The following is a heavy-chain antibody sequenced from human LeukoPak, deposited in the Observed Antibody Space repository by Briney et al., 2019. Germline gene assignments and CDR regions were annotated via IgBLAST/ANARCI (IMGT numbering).Heavy chain of an antibody. D-gene: IGHD6-6*01. CDR2: INSDGSRT. CDR1: GFTFRSYW. CDR3: ARVQEYSSSSVAFDI. J-gene: IGHJ3*02. Sequence: GGSLRLSCAASGFTFRSYWMHWVRQAPGKGLMWVSRINSDGSRTSYADSVKGRFTIFRDNAKNTVYLQMNGLRAEDTAVYYCARVQEYSSSSVAFDIWGQGTMVTVSS. V-gene: IGHV3-74*01.